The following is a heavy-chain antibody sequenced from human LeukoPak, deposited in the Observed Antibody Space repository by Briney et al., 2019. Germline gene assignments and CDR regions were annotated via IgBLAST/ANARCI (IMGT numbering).Heavy chain of an antibody. CDR1: GDTVSSNSAA. CDR3: ARAPRGIFDY. V-gene: IGHV6-1*01. J-gene: IGHJ4*02. Sequence: SQTLSLTCAVSGDTVSSNSAAWNWLRQSPSRGLEWLGRTYYRSKWYNDYAVSVKSQITINPDTSKNQFSLQLNSVTPEDTAVYYCARAPRGIFDYWGQGTLVTVSS. D-gene: IGHD3-16*01. CDR2: TYYRSKWYN.